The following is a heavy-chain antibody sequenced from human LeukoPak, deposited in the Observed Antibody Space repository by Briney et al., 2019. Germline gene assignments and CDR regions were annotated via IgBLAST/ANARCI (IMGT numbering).Heavy chain of an antibody. J-gene: IGHJ6*03. Sequence: ASVKVSCKASGYTFTGYYMHWVRQAPGQGLEWMGWINPNSGGTNYAQKFQGRVTMTRDTSISTAYMELSRLRSDDTAVYYCARDGSYRVVVPAAIDFYYYMDVWGKGTTVTVSS. V-gene: IGHV1-2*02. CDR3: ARDGSYRVVVPAAIDFYYYMDV. CDR1: GYTFTGYY. D-gene: IGHD2-2*01. CDR2: INPNSGGT.